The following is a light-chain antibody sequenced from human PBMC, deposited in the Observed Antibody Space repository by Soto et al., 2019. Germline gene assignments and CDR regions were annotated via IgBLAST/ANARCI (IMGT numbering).Light chain of an antibody. CDR1: QSVSSN. V-gene: IGKV3-15*01. J-gene: IGKJ4*01. CDR3: QQYNVWPLT. CDR2: VAS. Sequence: EIVMTQSPATLSVSPGERATLSCRASQSVSSNLAWYQQKPGQTPKLLIYVASTRATGIPARFSGSGSGTEFNLTLSRLQSEDFAVYYCQQYNVWPLTFGGGNKVEFK.